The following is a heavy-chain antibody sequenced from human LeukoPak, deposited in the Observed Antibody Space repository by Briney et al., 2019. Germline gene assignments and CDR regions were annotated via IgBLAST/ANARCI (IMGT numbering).Heavy chain of an antibody. V-gene: IGHV1-46*01. Sequence: ASVKVSCKASGYTVTSYYMHWVRQAPGQGLEWMGIINCGDGYTNYAQKFQGRVSVTSDTSTSTIYMELSSLRAEDTAIYYCARDRGGSYSIDYWGQGTLVTVSS. CDR2: INCGDGYT. D-gene: IGHD1-26*01. CDR1: GYTVTSYY. J-gene: IGHJ4*02. CDR3: ARDRGGSYSIDY.